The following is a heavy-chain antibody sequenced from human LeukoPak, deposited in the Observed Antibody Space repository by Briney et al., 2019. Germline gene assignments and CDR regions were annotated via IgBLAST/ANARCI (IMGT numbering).Heavy chain of an antibody. D-gene: IGHD3-10*01. V-gene: IGHV4-39*01. Sequence: SETLSLTCTVSGGSISSSSDYWGWIRQAPGKGLEWIGSIYYHENTYYNSSLKSRVTISVDTSKNQFSLKLNSVTAADTAVYYCARRKLLWFGEFNWFDPWGQGTLVTVSS. CDR2: IYYHENT. J-gene: IGHJ5*02. CDR1: GGSISSSSDY. CDR3: ARRKLLWFGEFNWFDP.